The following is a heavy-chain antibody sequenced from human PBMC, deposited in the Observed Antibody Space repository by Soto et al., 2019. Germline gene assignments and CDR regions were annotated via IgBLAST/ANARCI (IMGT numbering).Heavy chain of an antibody. D-gene: IGHD3-3*01. Sequence: ASVKVSCKASGYTFTGYYMHWLRQAPGQGLEWMGWINPNSGGTNYAQKFQGRVTMTRDTSISTAYMELSRLRSDDTAVYYCARELRIKIFGVVTRYGMDVWGQGTTVTVSS. CDR2: INPNSGGT. CDR1: GYTFTGYY. CDR3: ARELRIKIFGVVTRYGMDV. V-gene: IGHV1-2*02. J-gene: IGHJ6*02.